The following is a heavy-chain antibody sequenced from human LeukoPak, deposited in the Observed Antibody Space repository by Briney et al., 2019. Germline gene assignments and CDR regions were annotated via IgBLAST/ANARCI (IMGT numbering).Heavy chain of an antibody. Sequence: GGSLRLSCAVSGFTFSSYGMHWVRQAPGKGLEWVGRTRNKARGHTTEYAASVKGRFTISRDDSKTLVYLQMNSLKTEDTAVYFCARDQSESDNSAFDIWGQGTVVIVSS. J-gene: IGHJ3*02. CDR2: TRNKARGHTT. V-gene: IGHV3-72*01. D-gene: IGHD3-22*01. CDR1: GFTFSSYG. CDR3: ARDQSESDNSAFDI.